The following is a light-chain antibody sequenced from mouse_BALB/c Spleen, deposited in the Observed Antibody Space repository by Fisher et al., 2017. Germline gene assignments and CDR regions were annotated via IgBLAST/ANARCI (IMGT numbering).Light chain of an antibody. CDR1: SSVSY. CDR2: STS. J-gene: IGKJ4*01. CDR3: QQWSSNPFT. Sequence: IVLTQSTALMSASPGEKVTMTCSASSSVSYMYWYQQKSSTSPKLWIYSTSNLASGVPARFSGSGSGTSYSLTISSMEAEDAATYYCQQWSSNPFTFGSGTKLEIK. V-gene: IGKV4-68*01.